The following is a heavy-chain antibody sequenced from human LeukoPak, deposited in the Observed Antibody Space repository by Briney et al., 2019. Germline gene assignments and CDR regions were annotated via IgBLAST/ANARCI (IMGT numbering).Heavy chain of an antibody. CDR1: EFTFSDYY. J-gene: IGHJ6*02. CDR3: ARWLRGIAEEDGMDV. D-gene: IGHD6-13*01. V-gene: IGHV3-11*01. CDR2: ISYNGDTI. Sequence: GGSLRLSCAASEFTFSDYYMSWIRQAPGKGLEWVSYISYNGDTIYYADSVKGRFTVSRDNAKNSLYLQMNSLRAEDTAVYYCARWLRGIAEEDGMDVWGQGTTVTVSS.